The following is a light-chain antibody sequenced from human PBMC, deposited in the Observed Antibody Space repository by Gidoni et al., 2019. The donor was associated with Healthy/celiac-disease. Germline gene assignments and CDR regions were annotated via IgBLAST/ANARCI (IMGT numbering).Light chain of an antibody. V-gene: IGKV3-11*01. Sequence: EIVLTQSPATLSLSPGERATLSCRASQSVSSYLAWYQQKPGQAPRLLIYDASNRATGIPARFSGSGSGTDFTLTISSLEAEDVAVYDCQQRSNWPPGTFGGGTKVEIK. J-gene: IGKJ4*01. CDR3: QQRSNWPPGT. CDR1: QSVSSY. CDR2: DAS.